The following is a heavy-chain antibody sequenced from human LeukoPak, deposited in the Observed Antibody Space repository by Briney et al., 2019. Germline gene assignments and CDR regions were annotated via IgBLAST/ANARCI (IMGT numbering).Heavy chain of an antibody. V-gene: IGHV3-30-3*01. CDR2: ISYDGSNT. J-gene: IGHJ6*02. CDR3: ARDWSSKYPYYYGMDV. CDR1: GFIFSSYA. Sequence: GKSLRLSCAASGFIFSSYAMHWVRQAPGKGLEWVALISYDGSNTYYAGSVKGRFTISRDNSKNTLYLQMNSLTAEDTAVYYCARDWSSKYPYYYGMDVWGQGTTVTVSS. D-gene: IGHD4-11*01.